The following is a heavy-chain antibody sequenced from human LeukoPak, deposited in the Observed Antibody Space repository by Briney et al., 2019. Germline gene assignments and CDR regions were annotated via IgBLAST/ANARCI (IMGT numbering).Heavy chain of an antibody. D-gene: IGHD7-27*01. CDR1: GYTFTGYA. CDR3: ARGPLGRNGDYFDY. V-gene: IGHV1-3*01. CDR2: INAGNGNT. J-gene: IGHJ4*02. Sequence: ASVKVSCKASGYTFTGYAIQWVRQAPGQRLEWMGWINAGNGNTEYSQKFQGRVTITRDTSANTVYMELSSLRSEDTAVYYCARGPLGRNGDYFDYWGQGTLVTVSS.